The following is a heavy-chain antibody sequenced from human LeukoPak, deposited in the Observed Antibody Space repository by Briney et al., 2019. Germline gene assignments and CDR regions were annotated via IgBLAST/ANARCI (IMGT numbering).Heavy chain of an antibody. V-gene: IGHV1-69*13. CDR2: IIPIFGTA. CDR1: GGTFSSYA. Sequence: SVTVSCKASGGTFSSYAISWVRQAPGQGLEWMGGIIPIFGTANYAQKFQGRVTITADESTSTAYMELSSLRSEDTAVYYCARRPGTTGTKRGFDPWGQGTLVTVSS. CDR3: ARRPGTTGTKRGFDP. J-gene: IGHJ5*02. D-gene: IGHD1-1*01.